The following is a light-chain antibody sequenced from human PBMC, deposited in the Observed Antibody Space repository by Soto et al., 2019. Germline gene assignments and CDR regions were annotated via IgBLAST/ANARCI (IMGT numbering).Light chain of an antibody. Sequence: DIQMTQSPSSLSASVGDRVTLSCRASQSISDWLAWFQLKPGKAPKLLIYDASSLESGVPSRFSGSGSGTEFTLTISSLQPDDFATYYCQQYNNYSTFGQGTKV. CDR2: DAS. J-gene: IGKJ1*01. V-gene: IGKV1-5*01. CDR3: QQYNNYST. CDR1: QSISDW.